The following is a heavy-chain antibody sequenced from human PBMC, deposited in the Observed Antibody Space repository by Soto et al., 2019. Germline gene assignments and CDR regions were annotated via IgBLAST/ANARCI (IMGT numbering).Heavy chain of an antibody. V-gene: IGHV2-5*02. CDR3: ARRVVAGITYCFDA. CDR2: IYWDDDK. Sequence: QITLKESGPTLVKHTQTLTLTCTFSGFALSSSGVGLGWIRQPPGKALEWLTVIYWDDDKRYSPSLKSRLTLXXXTXXNQVFLTLTNMDPVDTATYYCARRVVAGITYCFDAWGQGTLLTVSS. J-gene: IGHJ4*02. D-gene: IGHD2-15*01. CDR1: GFALSSSGVG.